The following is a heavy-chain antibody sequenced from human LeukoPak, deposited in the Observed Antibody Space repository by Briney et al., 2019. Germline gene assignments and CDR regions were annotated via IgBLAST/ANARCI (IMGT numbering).Heavy chain of an antibody. J-gene: IGHJ4*02. CDR2: ISYDGSNK. Sequence: GRSLRLSCAASGFTFSSYGMHWVRQAPGKGLEWVAVISYDGSNKYYADSVKGRFTISRDNSKNTLYLQMNSLRAEDTAVYYCARDRRGNGDWGQGTLVTVSS. CDR3: ARDRRGNGD. D-gene: IGHD4-23*01. CDR1: GFTFSSYG. V-gene: IGHV3-30*03.